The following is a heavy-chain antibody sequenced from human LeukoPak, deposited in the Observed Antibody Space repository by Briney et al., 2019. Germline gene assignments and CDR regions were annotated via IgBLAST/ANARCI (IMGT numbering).Heavy chain of an antibody. D-gene: IGHD6-19*01. Sequence: GGSLRLSCAASGFTFSTYWMHWVRQAPGKGLVWVSRIDSDGSSTRYADSVKGRFTISRDNSKNTLYLQMNNLRVEDTAIYYCARPLGMAGGATDCWGRGTLVTVSS. CDR2: IDSDGSST. V-gene: IGHV3-74*01. CDR1: GFTFSTYW. CDR3: ARPLGMAGGATDC. J-gene: IGHJ4*02.